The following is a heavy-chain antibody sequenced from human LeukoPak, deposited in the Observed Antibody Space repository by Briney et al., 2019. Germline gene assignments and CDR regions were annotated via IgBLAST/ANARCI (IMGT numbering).Heavy chain of an antibody. V-gene: IGHV4-59*01. CDR3: ARVIIAAAGSGAFDY. Sequence: SETLSLTCTVSGGSISSYYWSWIRQPPGKGLEWIGYIYYSGSTNYNPSLKSRVTISVDTSKNQFSLKLSSVTAADTAVYYCARVIIAAAGSGAFDYWGQGTLVTVSS. J-gene: IGHJ4*02. CDR2: IYYSGST. CDR1: GGSISSYY. D-gene: IGHD6-13*01.